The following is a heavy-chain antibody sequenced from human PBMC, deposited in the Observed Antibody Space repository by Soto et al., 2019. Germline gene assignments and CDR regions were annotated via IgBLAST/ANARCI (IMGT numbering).Heavy chain of an antibody. J-gene: IGHJ5*02. V-gene: IGHV4-59*08. CDR2: IYYTGNT. CDR1: GASISSYY. Sequence: QVQLQESGPGLVKPSETLSLTCTVSGASISSYYWSWIRQPPGKGLEWIGYIYYTGNTRYNPSLKSRVTISIHTSKNHFSLRLTSVTAADTAVYYCARRGDTACDPWGQGTLVTVSS. D-gene: IGHD3-16*01. CDR3: ARRGDTACDP.